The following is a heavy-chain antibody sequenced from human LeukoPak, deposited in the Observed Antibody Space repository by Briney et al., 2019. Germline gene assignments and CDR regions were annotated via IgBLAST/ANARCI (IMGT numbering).Heavy chain of an antibody. V-gene: IGHV4-34*09. Sequence: SETLSLTCAVYGGSFSGYYWSWIRQPPGKGLEWIGYIYYSGSTYYNPSLKSRVTISVDTSKNQFSLKLSSVTAADTAVYYCARAISVDYYDSSGYSVYFDYWGQGTLVTVSS. D-gene: IGHD3-22*01. CDR2: IYYSGST. J-gene: IGHJ4*02. CDR1: GGSFSGYY. CDR3: ARAISVDYYDSSGYSVYFDY.